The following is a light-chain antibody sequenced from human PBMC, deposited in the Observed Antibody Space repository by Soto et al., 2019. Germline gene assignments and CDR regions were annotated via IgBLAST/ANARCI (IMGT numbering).Light chain of an antibody. Sequence: IVLTQSPGTLSLSPGERATLSCRASQSVSSTYLAWYQQKSGQTARLLIYGASSRATGIPDRFSGSGSGTDFTLTISRLEPEDFAVYYCQHYRSSLWTFGQGTKVEIK. J-gene: IGKJ1*01. CDR1: QSVSSTY. CDR2: GAS. CDR3: QHYRSSLWT. V-gene: IGKV3-20*01.